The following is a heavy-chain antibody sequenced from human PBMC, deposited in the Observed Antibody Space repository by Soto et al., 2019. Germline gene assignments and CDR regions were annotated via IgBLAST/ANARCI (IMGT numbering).Heavy chain of an antibody. CDR1: GFTLSSYW. J-gene: IGHJ4*02. V-gene: IGHV3-7*01. D-gene: IGHD6-6*01. Sequence: GGSMRLSCAASGFTLSSYWMGWVRQAPGKGLEWVANIKQDGSDNYYGDSVKGRFTISRDNAKNSLYLQMNSLRAEDTAVYYCARDRSLYSSSSFDYWGQGTLVTVSS. CDR3: ARDRSLYSSSSFDY. CDR2: IKQDGSDN.